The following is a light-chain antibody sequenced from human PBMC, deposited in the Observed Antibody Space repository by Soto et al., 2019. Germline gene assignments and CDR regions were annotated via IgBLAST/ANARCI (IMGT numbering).Light chain of an antibody. CDR3: QQYNRWPPWT. J-gene: IGKJ1*01. Sequence: EVVMTQSPATLSVSPGERATLSCRASQSVSSSLAWYQQKPGQAPRLLMYGASTLATGIPVRFSGSWSGTDFPLAISSLQSDDFTVYYCQQYNRWPPWTFGQGTKVEIK. V-gene: IGKV3-15*01. CDR1: QSVSSS. CDR2: GAS.